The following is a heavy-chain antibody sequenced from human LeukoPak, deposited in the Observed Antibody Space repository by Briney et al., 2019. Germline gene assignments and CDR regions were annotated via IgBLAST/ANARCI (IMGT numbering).Heavy chain of an antibody. CDR1: GFTFSSYA. CDR2: ISGSGGST. V-gene: IGHV3-23*01. J-gene: IGHJ6*03. CDR3: AKITGASYYYYYYMDV. D-gene: IGHD7-27*01. Sequence: PGGSLRLSCAASGFTFSSYAMSWVRQAPGKGLEWVSAISGSGGSTYYADSVKGRFTISRDNSKNTLYLQMNSLRAEDTAVYYCAKITGASYYYYYYMDVWGKGTTVTVSS.